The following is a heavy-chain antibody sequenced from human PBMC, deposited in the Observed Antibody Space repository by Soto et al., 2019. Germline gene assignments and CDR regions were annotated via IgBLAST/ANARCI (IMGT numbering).Heavy chain of an antibody. CDR2: ITEDGSGT. CDR3: VRGTNGWRGMDY. D-gene: IGHD2-8*01. J-gene: IGHJ4*02. CDR1: GFTFSSYP. V-gene: IGHV3-74*01. Sequence: LRLSCATSGFTFSSYPIHWVRQAPGKGPVWVSRITEDGSGTTYADSVKGRFTVTRDNAKNTMYLQMSGLGAEDTAVYHCVRGTNGWRGMDYWGQGTLVTVSS.